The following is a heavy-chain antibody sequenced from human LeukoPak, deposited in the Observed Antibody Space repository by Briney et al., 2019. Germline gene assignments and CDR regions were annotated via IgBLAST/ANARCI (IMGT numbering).Heavy chain of an antibody. D-gene: IGHD2-21*02. CDR2: ISYDGSNK. V-gene: IGHV3-30*04. CDR3: ARDEALAYCGGDSQTVGYYGMDV. Sequence: GGSLRLSCAASGFTFSSYAMHWVRQAPGKGLEWVADISYDGSNKYYADSVKGRFTISGDNSKDTLYLQMNSLRAEDTAVYYCARDEALAYCGGDSQTVGYYGMDVWGKGTTVTVSS. CDR1: GFTFSSYA. J-gene: IGHJ6*04.